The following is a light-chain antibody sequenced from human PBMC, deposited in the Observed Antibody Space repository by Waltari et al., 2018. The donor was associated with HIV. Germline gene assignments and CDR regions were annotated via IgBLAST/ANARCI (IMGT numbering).Light chain of an antibody. V-gene: IGKV3-11*01. CDR1: QSLSNY. Sequence: EIVLSQSPASLSLSPGERATLSCRASQSLSNYLPWYQQKPGQAPRLLIYDASTRVTGIPARFRGSGSGTDFTLTISSLDPGDFAIYYCQHRGDWYTFGQGTKLEI. CDR3: QHRGDWYT. J-gene: IGKJ2*01. CDR2: DAS.